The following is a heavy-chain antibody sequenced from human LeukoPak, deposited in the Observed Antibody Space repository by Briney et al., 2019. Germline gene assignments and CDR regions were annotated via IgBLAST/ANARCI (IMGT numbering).Heavy chain of an antibody. CDR1: GFTFSAYT. Sequence: PGGSLRLSCAASGFTFSAYTIHWVRQAPGKGLEWVAVIWYDGSNKYYADSVKGRFTISRDNSKNTLYLQMNSLRAEDTAVYYCARGAQLEPLDYWGQGTLVTVSS. CDR3: ARGAQLEPLDY. V-gene: IGHV3-33*08. CDR2: IWYDGSNK. D-gene: IGHD1-1*01. J-gene: IGHJ4*02.